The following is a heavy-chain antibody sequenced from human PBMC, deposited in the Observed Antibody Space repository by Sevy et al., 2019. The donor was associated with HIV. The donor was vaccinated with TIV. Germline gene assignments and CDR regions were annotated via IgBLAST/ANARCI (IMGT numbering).Heavy chain of an antibody. CDR2: ISAYNGNT. J-gene: IGHJ6*02. Sequence: ASVKVSCKASGYTFTSYGISWVRQAPGQGLEWMGWISAYNGNTNYAQKLQGRVTMTTDTSTSTAYMELRSLGSDDTAVYYCARDRRAAAADYGMDVWGQGTTVTVSS. CDR1: GYTFTSYG. CDR3: ARDRRAAAADYGMDV. V-gene: IGHV1-18*04. D-gene: IGHD6-13*01.